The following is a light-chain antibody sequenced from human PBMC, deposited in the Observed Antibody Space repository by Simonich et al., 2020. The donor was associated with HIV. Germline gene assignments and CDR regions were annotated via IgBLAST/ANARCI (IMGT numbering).Light chain of an antibody. CDR1: QGISSS. CDR2: AAS. J-gene: IGKJ1*01. Sequence: IQMTQSPSSLSASTGDRVTITCRASQGISSSLAWYQQKPGKAPKLLIYAASTLQSGVPSRFSGSGSGTDFTLTISCLQSEDFATYYCQQYYTYPRTFGQGTKVEIK. V-gene: IGKV1-8*01. CDR3: QQYYTYPRT.